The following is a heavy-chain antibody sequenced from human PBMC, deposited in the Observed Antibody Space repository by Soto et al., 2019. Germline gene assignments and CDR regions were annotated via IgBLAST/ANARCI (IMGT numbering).Heavy chain of an antibody. J-gene: IGHJ4*02. CDR2: ISDDGSQK. V-gene: IGHV3-30*18. D-gene: IGHD6-19*01. CDR1: GFTFRTYC. Sequence: PGGSLRLSCAASGFTFRTYCMHWVRQAPGKGLEWVAFISDDGSQKDYGDSVKGRFTISRDNSKNTLSLRMISLRTEDTSVYYCAKEAPGGWHFFDTWGQGTLVTVSS. CDR3: AKEAPGGWHFFDT.